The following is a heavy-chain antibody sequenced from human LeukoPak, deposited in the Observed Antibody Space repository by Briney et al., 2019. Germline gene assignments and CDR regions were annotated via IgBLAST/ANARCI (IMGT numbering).Heavy chain of an antibody. V-gene: IGHV3-30-3*01. CDR2: ISYDGSNK. Sequence: GGSLRLSCAASGFTFSSYAMNWVRQAPGKGLEWVAVISYDGSNKYYADSVKGRFTISRDNSKNTLYLQMNSLRAEDTAVYYCARDLERYFDWLAVDYYYGMDVWGQGTTVTVSS. CDR1: GFTFSSYA. D-gene: IGHD3-9*01. CDR3: ARDLERYFDWLAVDYYYGMDV. J-gene: IGHJ6*02.